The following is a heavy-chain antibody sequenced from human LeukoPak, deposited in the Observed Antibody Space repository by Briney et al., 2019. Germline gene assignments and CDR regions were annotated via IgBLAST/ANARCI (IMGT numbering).Heavy chain of an antibody. V-gene: IGHV4-61*02. CDR2: IYTSGST. CDR3: ARSPLEYDFWSGRHYYFDY. CDR1: GGSISSGNYF. D-gene: IGHD3-3*01. Sequence: SQTLSLTCTVSGGSISSGNYFWSWIRQPAGKGLEWIGRIYTSGSTNYNPSLKSRVAISVDTSKNQFSLKLSSVTAADTAVYYCARSPLEYDFWSGRHYYFDYWGQGTLVTVPS. J-gene: IGHJ4*02.